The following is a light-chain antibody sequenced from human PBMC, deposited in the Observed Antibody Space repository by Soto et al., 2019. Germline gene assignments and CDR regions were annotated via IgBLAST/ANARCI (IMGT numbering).Light chain of an antibody. V-gene: IGKV1-5*01. CDR2: DAS. J-gene: IGKJ4*01. CDR1: QSVSAW. Sequence: DIQMTQSPSTLSASVGDRVTISCRASQSVSAWLAWYQQKPGKAPKLLISDASSLKSGVPSRFSGSGYGTEFTLTISSLQPEDCATYYCQQYSSYSLTFGGGTKVEIE. CDR3: QQYSSYSLT.